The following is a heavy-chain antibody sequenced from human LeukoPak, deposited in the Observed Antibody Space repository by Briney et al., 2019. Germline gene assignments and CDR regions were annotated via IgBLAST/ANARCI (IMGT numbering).Heavy chain of an antibody. Sequence: SETLSLTCTVSGGSISSYYWNWIRQPAGKGLEWIGRIYTSGSTNYNPSLKSRVTMSVDTSKNQFSLKLSSVTAADTAVYYCARDWDSSGWYDYWGQGTLVTVSS. D-gene: IGHD6-19*01. V-gene: IGHV4-4*07. CDR3: ARDWDSSGWYDY. J-gene: IGHJ4*02. CDR2: IYTSGST. CDR1: GGSISSYY.